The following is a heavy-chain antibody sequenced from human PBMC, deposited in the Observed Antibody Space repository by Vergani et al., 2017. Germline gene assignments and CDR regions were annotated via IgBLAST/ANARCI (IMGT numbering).Heavy chain of an antibody. Sequence: QLHLVESGGGFVKPGGSLRLSCSASGFNISHYYMSWIRQAPGKGLEWVSYISSSSSYIYYADSVKGRFTISRDNAKNSLYLQMNSLRAEDTAVYYCAIEVGATAQWGQGTLVTVSS. CDR3: AIEVGATAQ. CDR2: ISSSSSYI. D-gene: IGHD1-26*01. CDR1: GFNISHYY. V-gene: IGHV3-11*06. J-gene: IGHJ4*02.